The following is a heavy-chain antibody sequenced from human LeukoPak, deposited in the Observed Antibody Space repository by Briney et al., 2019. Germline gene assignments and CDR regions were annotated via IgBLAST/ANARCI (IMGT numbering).Heavy chain of an antibody. J-gene: IGHJ3*02. D-gene: IGHD3-22*01. Sequence: GGSLRLSCAASGFTFSSYAMSWVRQAPGKGLEWVSAISGSGGSTYYADSVKGRFTISRDNAKNSLYLQMNSLRAEDTAVYYCAREHYYDSSGYYYDAFDIWGQGTMVTVSS. V-gene: IGHV3-23*01. CDR2: ISGSGGST. CDR3: AREHYYDSSGYYYDAFDI. CDR1: GFTFSSYA.